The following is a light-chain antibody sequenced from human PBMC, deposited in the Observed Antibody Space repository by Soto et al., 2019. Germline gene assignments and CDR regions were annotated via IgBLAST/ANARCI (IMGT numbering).Light chain of an antibody. CDR3: LSHCRPPII. CDR1: QGIGNY. V-gene: IGKV1-27*01. CDR2: TAS. Sequence: DIQMTQSPSSLSASVGDRVTITCRASQGIGNYLAWYQQRPGKLPTLLIYTASTLHSGEPSRFSGSGSGTYVTIDTSRLQPEHVATYYCLSHCRPPIIFGGRTKVEIK. J-gene: IGKJ4*01.